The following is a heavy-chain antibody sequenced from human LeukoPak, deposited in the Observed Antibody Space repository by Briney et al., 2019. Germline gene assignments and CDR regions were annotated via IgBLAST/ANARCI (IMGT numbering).Heavy chain of an antibody. CDR3: AKLVVEYCSGGSCYEDY. CDR2: ISGSGGST. Sequence: PGGSLRLSCAASGFTFSSYAMSWVRQAPGKGLEWVSVISGSGGSTYYADSVKGRFTISRDNSKNTLYLQMNSLRAEDTAVYYCAKLVVEYCSGGSCYEDYWGQGTLVTVSS. J-gene: IGHJ4*02. CDR1: GFTFSSYA. V-gene: IGHV3-23*01. D-gene: IGHD2-15*01.